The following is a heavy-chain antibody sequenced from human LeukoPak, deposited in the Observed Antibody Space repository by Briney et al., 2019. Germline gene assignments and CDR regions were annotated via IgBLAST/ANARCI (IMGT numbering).Heavy chain of an antibody. Sequence: SQTLSLTCTVSGGSISSDSYYWSWIRQPAGKGLEWIGRIYTSGSTNYNPSLKSRVTISVDTSKNQFSLKLSSVTAADTAVYYCARDGVVVPAAGYYYYYMDVWGKGTTVTVSS. CDR2: IYTSGST. CDR1: GGSISSDSYY. D-gene: IGHD2-2*01. J-gene: IGHJ6*03. V-gene: IGHV4-61*02. CDR3: ARDGVVVPAAGYYYYYMDV.